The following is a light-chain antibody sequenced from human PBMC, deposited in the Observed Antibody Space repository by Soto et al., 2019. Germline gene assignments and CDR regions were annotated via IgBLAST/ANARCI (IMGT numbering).Light chain of an antibody. CDR2: EVS. CDR1: SSDIGAYNY. V-gene: IGLV2-14*01. J-gene: IGLJ1*01. CDR3: SSYTSDSSFLV. Sequence: QSALTQPASVSGSPGQSITISCTGSSSDIGAYNYVSWFQQYPGKAPKLIISEVSNRPSGVSNRFSGSKSGTAASLTISGLQTEDEADYYCSSYTSDSSFLVFGTGTKVTVL.